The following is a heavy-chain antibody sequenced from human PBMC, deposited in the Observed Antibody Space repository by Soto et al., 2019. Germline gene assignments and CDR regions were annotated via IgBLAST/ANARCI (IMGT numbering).Heavy chain of an antibody. CDR2: IYYNGNT. Sequence: WIWLRQPPGKGLEWIGYIYYNGNTNYNPSLKSRVTMSLDTSKNQFSLKLTSVTAADTAMYYCAKGTRTATNWFDPWGQGTLVTVSS. V-gene: IGHV4-59*08. CDR3: AKGTRTATNWFDP. J-gene: IGHJ5*02. D-gene: IGHD1-1*01.